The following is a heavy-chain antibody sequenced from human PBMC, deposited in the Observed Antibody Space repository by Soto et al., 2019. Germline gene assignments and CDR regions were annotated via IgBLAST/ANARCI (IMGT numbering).Heavy chain of an antibody. V-gene: IGHV4-30-4*01. CDR2: TFYSGTT. CDR1: GDSISSADYY. J-gene: IGHJ6*02. Sequence: QVQLQESGPGLVRPSQTLSLTCTVSGDSISSADYYWSWTRQTPGKGLEWIGHTFYSGTTYYNPSLKRRLTISVDTSKNQFSLRLTDVTASDTAVYYCARDLWVEPELYYYGMDVWGQGTKVTFS. D-gene: IGHD1-1*01. CDR3: ARDLWVEPELYYYGMDV.